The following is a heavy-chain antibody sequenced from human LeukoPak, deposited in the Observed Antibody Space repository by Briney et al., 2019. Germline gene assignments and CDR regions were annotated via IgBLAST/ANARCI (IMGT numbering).Heavy chain of an antibody. D-gene: IGHD3-22*01. V-gene: IGHV1-69*01. J-gene: IGHJ1*01. CDR1: GGTFSSYA. CDR3: ASGGFYYYDSSGYSIEYFQH. CDR2: IIPIFGTA. Sequence: WASVKVSCKASGGTFSSYAISWVRQAPGQGLEWMGGIIPIFGTANYAQKFQGRVTITADESTGTAYMELSSLRSEDTAVYYCASGGFYYYDSSGYSIEYFQHWGQGTLVTVSS.